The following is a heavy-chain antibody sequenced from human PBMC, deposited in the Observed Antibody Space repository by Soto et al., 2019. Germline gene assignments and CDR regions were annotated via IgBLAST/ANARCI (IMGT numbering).Heavy chain of an antibody. V-gene: IGHV3-7*01. D-gene: IGHD6-13*01. Sequence: ELLLVESGGGLVQPGGSLRLSCAASGFTFSAYWMSWVRQAPGKGLEWVANIKGDGTEKYYVDSVKGRFTISRDNAEGSLFLQMDSLRADDTALYYCAAGGSWARLDNWGQGTLVTVSS. CDR1: GFTFSAYW. CDR3: AAGGSWARLDN. J-gene: IGHJ4*02. CDR2: IKGDGTEK.